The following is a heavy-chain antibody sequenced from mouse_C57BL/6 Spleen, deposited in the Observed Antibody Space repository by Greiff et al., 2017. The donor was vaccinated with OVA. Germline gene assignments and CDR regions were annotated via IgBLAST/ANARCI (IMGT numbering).Heavy chain of an antibody. CDR3: ARDGRGENY. V-gene: IGHV3-6*01. J-gene: IGHJ2*01. Sequence: EVQLQQSGPGLVKPSQSLSLTCSVTGYSITSGYYWNWIRQFPGNKLEWMGYISYDGSNNYNPSLKNRISITRDTSKNQFFLKLNSVTTEDTATYYCARDGRGENYWGQGTTLTVSS. CDR1: GYSITSGYY. CDR2: ISYDGSN.